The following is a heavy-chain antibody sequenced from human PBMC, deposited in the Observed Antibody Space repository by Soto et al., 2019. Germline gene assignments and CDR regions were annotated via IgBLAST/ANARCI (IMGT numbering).Heavy chain of an antibody. D-gene: IGHD3-16*01. CDR3: ARGWGSTAYYYYGMDV. V-gene: IGHV1-69*06. CDR1: GGTFSSYA. CDR2: IIPIFGTA. Sequence: QVQLVQSGAEVKKPGSSVKVSCKASGGTFSSYAISWVRQAPGQGLEWMGGIIPIFGTANYAQKFQGRVTITADKSTSTAYMELSSVRSEDTAVYYCARGWGSTAYYYYGMDVWGQGTTVTVSS. J-gene: IGHJ6*02.